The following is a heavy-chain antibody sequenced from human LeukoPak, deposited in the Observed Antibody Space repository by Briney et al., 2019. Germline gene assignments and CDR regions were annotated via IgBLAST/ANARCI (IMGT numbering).Heavy chain of an antibody. Sequence: PGGSLRLSYAASGFTFRSYAMSWVRQAPGKGLEWVSAISGSGGSTYYADSVKGRFTISRDNSKNTLYLQMNSLRAEDTAVYYCAKDRVVVVPGYFDYWGQGTLVTVSS. V-gene: IGHV3-23*01. D-gene: IGHD2-2*01. CDR1: GFTFRSYA. CDR3: AKDRVVVVPGYFDY. J-gene: IGHJ4*02. CDR2: ISGSGGST.